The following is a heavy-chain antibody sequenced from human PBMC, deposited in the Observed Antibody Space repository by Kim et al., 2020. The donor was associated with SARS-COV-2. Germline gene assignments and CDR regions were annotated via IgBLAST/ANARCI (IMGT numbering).Heavy chain of an antibody. CDR3: AKTYCSSANCHRSFDI. J-gene: IGHJ3*02. Sequence: GGSLRLSCAASGFTFSTYAMSWVRQAPGKGLEWVSALSDSGSDTYYADSVKGRFTISRDNSRNTLYLQMNSLRAEDTAAYYCAKTYCSSANCHRSFDIW. D-gene: IGHD2-2*01. V-gene: IGHV3-23*01. CDR1: GFTFSTYA. CDR2: LSDSGSDT.